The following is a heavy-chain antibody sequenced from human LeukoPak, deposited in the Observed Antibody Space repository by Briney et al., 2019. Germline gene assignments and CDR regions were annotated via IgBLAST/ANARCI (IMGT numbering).Heavy chain of an antibody. CDR2: ISGSGGST. Sequence: PGGSLRLSCAASGITFSYYAMSWVRQAPGKGLEWVSSISGSGGSTYYADSVKGRFTISRDNSKNTLYLQMNSLRAEDTAVYYCAKTGKVRGVIISGDAFDIWGQGTMVTVPS. J-gene: IGHJ3*02. CDR3: AKTGKVRGVIISGDAFDI. CDR1: GITFSYYA. D-gene: IGHD3-10*01. V-gene: IGHV3-23*01.